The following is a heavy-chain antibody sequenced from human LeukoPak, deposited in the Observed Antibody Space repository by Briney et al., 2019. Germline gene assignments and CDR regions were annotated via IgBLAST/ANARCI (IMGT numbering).Heavy chain of an antibody. CDR2: ISSNGGST. J-gene: IGHJ4*02. V-gene: IGHV3-64*04. CDR3: AKDNDEDTAMAGFDY. D-gene: IGHD5-18*01. Sequence: GGSLRLSCSASGFAFSTYAMHWVRQAPGKRLEYVSDISSNGGSTYYADSVKGRFTISRDNSKNTLYLQMNSLRAEDTAVYYCAKDNDEDTAMAGFDYWGQGTLVTVSS. CDR1: GFAFSTYA.